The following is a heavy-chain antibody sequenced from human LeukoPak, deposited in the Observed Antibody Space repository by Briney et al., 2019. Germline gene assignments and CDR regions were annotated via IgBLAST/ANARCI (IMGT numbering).Heavy chain of an antibody. Sequence: PSGALSLTCTVSGGSLSSYYWSWLRPPPGKGGEGIGYIYYSGNTNYNPALKSRVTISVDKSKNQFTLKLSSVTAADTAVYYCARTSYGSGSYMDYWGQGTLVTVSS. CDR3: ARTSYGSGSYMDY. CDR1: GGSLSSYY. D-gene: IGHD3-10*01. V-gene: IGHV4-59*01. J-gene: IGHJ4*02. CDR2: IYYSGNT.